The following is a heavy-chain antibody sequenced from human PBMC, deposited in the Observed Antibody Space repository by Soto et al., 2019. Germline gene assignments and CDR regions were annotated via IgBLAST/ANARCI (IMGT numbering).Heavy chain of an antibody. J-gene: IGHJ5*02. CDR1: GASINSGDDY. CDR2: IYYSGST. D-gene: IGHD2-15*01. CDR3: AGFSEVAATEINWFDP. Sequence: TLSLTCTVSGASINSGDDYWSWIRQPPGKGLEWIGYIYYSGSTYYNPSLKSRVTISVDTSKNQFSLKLSSVTAADTAVYYCAGFSEVAATEINWFDPWGQGTLVTVSS. V-gene: IGHV4-30-4*01.